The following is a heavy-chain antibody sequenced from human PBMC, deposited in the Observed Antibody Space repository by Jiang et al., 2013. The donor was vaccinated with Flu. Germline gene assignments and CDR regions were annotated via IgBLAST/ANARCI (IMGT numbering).Heavy chain of an antibody. J-gene: IGHJ5*02. CDR3: ARRAYSSSPFDP. CDR1: GGSIYSSGYY. V-gene: IGHV4-39*01. D-gene: IGHD6-13*01. Sequence: GPGLVKPSETLSLTCSVSGGSIYSSGYYWDWIRQPPGKGLECIGSIYYSGSTYYNPSLESRVTISVDSSKKDQFSLKLSSVTAADTAVYYCARRAYSSSPFDPWG. CDR2: IYYSGST.